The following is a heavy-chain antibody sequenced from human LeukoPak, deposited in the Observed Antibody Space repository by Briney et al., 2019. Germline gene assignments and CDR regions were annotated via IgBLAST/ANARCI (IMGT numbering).Heavy chain of an antibody. CDR2: TCYRSKYYY. D-gene: IGHD6-6*01. Sequence: SQTLSLTCDISGDSVSSNTAAWNWFRQSPSRGLEWLGRTCYRSKYYYDYEPSVKSRIAITPDPSKNRFSLQLNTLTPEDTAVYFCARGKWEQLVFQFDSWGQGALVTVSS. V-gene: IGHV6-1*01. CDR3: ARGKWEQLVFQFDS. J-gene: IGHJ4*02. CDR1: GDSVSSNTAA.